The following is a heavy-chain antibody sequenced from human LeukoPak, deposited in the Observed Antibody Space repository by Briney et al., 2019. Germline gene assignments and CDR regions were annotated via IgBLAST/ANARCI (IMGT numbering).Heavy chain of an antibody. CDR3: ARAGVNIGGIIVNSLDS. D-gene: IGHD3-16*02. CDR2: ISGHNGNT. V-gene: IGHV1-18*01. J-gene: IGHJ4*02. CDR1: GYTFTNFG. Sequence: ASVKVSCKTSGYTFTNFGISWVRQAQGQGPEWMGWISGHNGNTKYAKNLQDRVKMTIDTSTTTAYMELRSLTSDDTGVYYCARAGVNIGGIIVNSLDSWGQGTLITVSS.